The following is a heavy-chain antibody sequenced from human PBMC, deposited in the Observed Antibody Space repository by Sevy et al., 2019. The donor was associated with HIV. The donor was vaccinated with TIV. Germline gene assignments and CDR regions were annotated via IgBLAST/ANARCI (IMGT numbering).Heavy chain of an antibody. CDR1: GYTITSYG. Sequence: ASVKVSCKASGYTITSYGISWVRQAPGQGLEWMGWSSAYNGNTNYAQKLQGRVTMTTDTSTSTAYMELRSLRSDDTAVYYCARGGLYGDYVPGGYYGMDVWGQRTTVTVSS. V-gene: IGHV1-18*01. CDR3: ARGGLYGDYVPGGYYGMDV. D-gene: IGHD4-17*01. J-gene: IGHJ6*02. CDR2: SSAYNGNT.